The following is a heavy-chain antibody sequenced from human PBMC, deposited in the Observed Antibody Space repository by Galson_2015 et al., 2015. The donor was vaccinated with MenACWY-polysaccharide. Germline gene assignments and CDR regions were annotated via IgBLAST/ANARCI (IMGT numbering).Heavy chain of an antibody. V-gene: IGHV3-48*02. CDR3: ARVRIYCSSTSCPPNYYYYMDV. CDR1: GFTFSTYS. D-gene: IGHD2-2*01. CDR2: INSGSSTI. J-gene: IGHJ6*03. Sequence: SLRLSCAASGFTFSTYSMNWVRQAPGKGLEWVSYINSGSSTIYYADSVEGRFTISRDNAKNSLYLQMNSLRDEDTAVYYYARVRIYCSSTSCPPNYYYYMDVWGKGTTVTVSS.